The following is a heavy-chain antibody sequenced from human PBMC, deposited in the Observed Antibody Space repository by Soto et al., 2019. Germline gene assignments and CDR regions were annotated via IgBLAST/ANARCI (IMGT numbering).Heavy chain of an antibody. J-gene: IGHJ6*02. CDR2: IYTSGST. CDR3: ARNGDYYGSGSYLYYYYYGMDV. V-gene: IGHV4-4*07. D-gene: IGHD3-10*01. Sequence: TSETLSLTCTVSGGSISSYYWSWIRQPAGKGLEWIGRIYTSGSTNYNPSLKSRVTMSVDTSKNQFSLKLSSVTAADTAVYYCARNGDYYGSGSYLYYYYYGMDVWGQGTRVTVSS. CDR1: GGSISSYY.